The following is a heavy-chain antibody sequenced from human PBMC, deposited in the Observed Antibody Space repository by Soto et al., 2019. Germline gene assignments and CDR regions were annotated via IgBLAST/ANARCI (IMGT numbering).Heavy chain of an antibody. D-gene: IGHD6-13*01. CDR3: ARSYSSSWHTFDY. V-gene: IGHV3-30-3*01. CDR2: ISDDGSNN. CDR1: GFSVSSYT. J-gene: IGHJ4*01. Sequence: GGSLRLSCAASGFSVSSYTMHWVRQAPDKGLEWVTLISDDGSNNYYADSVKGRFTISRDNSKNTVFLQMNSLRAEDSALYYCARSYSSSWHTFDYWGLGTLVTV.